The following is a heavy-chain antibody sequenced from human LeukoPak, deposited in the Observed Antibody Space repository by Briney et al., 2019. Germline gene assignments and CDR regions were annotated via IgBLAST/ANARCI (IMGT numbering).Heavy chain of an antibody. CDR3: AKVSVMKTGPYYYYYGMDV. CDR1: GFTFTPYE. V-gene: IGHV3-48*03. D-gene: IGHD1-14*01. Sequence: GGSLRLSCAASGFTFTPYEMNWVRQAPGKGLEWVSYISSSGSTTYYADSVKGRFTISRDNAKNSLYLQMNSVRAEDTAVYYCAKVSVMKTGPYYYYYGMDVWGQGTTVTVSS. CDR2: ISSSGSTT. J-gene: IGHJ6*02.